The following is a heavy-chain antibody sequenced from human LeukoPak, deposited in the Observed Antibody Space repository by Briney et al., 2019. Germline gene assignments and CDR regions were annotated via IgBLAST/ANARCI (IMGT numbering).Heavy chain of an antibody. Sequence: GGSLRLSCAASGFTFSDYYMSWIRQAPGKGLEWVSYISCSGSTIYYADSVKGRFTISRDNAKNSLYLQMNSLRAEDTAVYYCARALDYYYYMDVWGKGTTVTVSS. CDR2: ISCSGSTI. CDR3: ARALDYYYYMDV. J-gene: IGHJ6*03. CDR1: GFTFSDYY. V-gene: IGHV3-11*04.